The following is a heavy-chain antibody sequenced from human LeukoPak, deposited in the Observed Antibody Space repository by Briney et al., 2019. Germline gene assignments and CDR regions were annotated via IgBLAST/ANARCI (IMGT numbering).Heavy chain of an antibody. J-gene: IGHJ4*02. CDR1: GGSISSYF. Sequence: RPSETLSLTCTVSGGSISSYFWSWIRQPPGKGLEWIGYVYYSGSTKYNPSLKSRVTISVDTSKNQFSLKLSSVTAADTAVYYYARHAGVVVYSDYWGQGTLVTVFS. CDR2: VYYSGST. D-gene: IGHD3-22*01. CDR3: ARHAGVVVYSDY. V-gene: IGHV4-59*08.